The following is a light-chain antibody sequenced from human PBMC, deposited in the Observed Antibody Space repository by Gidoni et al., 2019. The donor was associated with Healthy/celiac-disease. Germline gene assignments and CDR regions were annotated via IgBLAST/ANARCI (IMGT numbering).Light chain of an antibody. Sequence: DIQMTQSPSSLSASVGDRVTITCRASQRISSYLNWYQQKPGKAPKLLIYAASSLQSGVPSRFSGSGSGTDFTLTISSLQPEDFATYYCQQSYSKGLTFGGGTKVEIK. CDR3: QQSYSKGLT. V-gene: IGKV1-39*01. CDR2: AAS. J-gene: IGKJ4*01. CDR1: QRISSY.